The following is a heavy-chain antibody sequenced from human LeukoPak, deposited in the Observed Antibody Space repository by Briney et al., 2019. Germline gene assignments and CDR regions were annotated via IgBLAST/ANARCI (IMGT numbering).Heavy chain of an antibody. CDR1: GFTFTNYW. CDR2: IKQDGSEK. Sequence: GGSLRLSCAASGFTFTNYWMSWVRQAPGKGVEWVANIKQDGSEKYHVDSVKGRFTICRDNDKSSLYLQMNSLRAEDTAVYYCARGGGDFWSAYYSGYYFDYWGQGTLVTVSS. CDR3: ARGGGDFWSAYYSGYYFDY. V-gene: IGHV3-7*01. D-gene: IGHD3-3*01. J-gene: IGHJ4*02.